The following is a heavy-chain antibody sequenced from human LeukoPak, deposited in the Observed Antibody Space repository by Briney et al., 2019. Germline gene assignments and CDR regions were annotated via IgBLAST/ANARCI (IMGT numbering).Heavy chain of an antibody. CDR2: ISYDGSNK. J-gene: IGHJ4*02. CDR3: ARDLAYSGSYESGDD. CDR1: GFTFSSYA. V-gene: IGHV3-30-3*01. D-gene: IGHD1-26*01. Sequence: GGSLRLSCAASGFTFSSYAMHWVRQAPGKGLEWVAVISYDGSNKYYADSVKGRFTISRDNPKNTLYLQMNSLRAEDTAVYYCARDLAYSGSYESGDDWGQGTLVTVSS.